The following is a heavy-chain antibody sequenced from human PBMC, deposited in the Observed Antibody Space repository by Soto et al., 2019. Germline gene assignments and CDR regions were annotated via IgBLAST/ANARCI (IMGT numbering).Heavy chain of an antibody. J-gene: IGHJ4*02. CDR2: IYYSGST. CDR3: ASFTPNHLTHY. CDR1: GGSISSSTYY. V-gene: IGHV4-39*01. D-gene: IGHD3-9*01. Sequence: SGTLALSCTVSGGSISSSTYYWGWIRQPPGKRLEWIGSIYYSGSTYYNPSLKSRVTISVDTSKNQFPLKLSSVTAADTAVYYCASFTPNHLTHYRGQATLVTVFS.